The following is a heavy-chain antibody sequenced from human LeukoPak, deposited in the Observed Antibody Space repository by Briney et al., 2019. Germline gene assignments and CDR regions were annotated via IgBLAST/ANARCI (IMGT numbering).Heavy chain of an antibody. CDR1: GYTFTSYD. Sequence: ASVKVSCKASGYTFTSYDINWVRQAPGQGLEWMGWMNPNSGNTGYAQKFQGRVTMTRNTSISTAYMELSSLRSEDTAVYYCARGQLYYDFWSGYYYYYYGMDVWGQGTTVTVSS. D-gene: IGHD3-3*01. CDR2: MNPNSGNT. V-gene: IGHV1-8*01. CDR3: ARGQLYYDFWSGYYYYYYGMDV. J-gene: IGHJ6*02.